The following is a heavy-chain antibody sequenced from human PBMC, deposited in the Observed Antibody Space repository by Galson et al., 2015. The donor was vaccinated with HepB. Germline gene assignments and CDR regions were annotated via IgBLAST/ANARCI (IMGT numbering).Heavy chain of an antibody. J-gene: IGHJ6*02. D-gene: IGHD4-17*01. CDR3: TRASLTTADSISYYYYGMDV. V-gene: IGHV3-49*04. CDR2: IRSKAYGGTT. CDR1: GFTFGDYA. Sequence: SLRLSCAASGFTFGDYAMSWVRQAPGKGLEWVGFIRSKAYGGTTEYAASVKGRFTISRDDSKSIAYLQMNSLKTEDTAVYYCTRASLTTADSISYYYYGMDVWGQGTTVTVSS.